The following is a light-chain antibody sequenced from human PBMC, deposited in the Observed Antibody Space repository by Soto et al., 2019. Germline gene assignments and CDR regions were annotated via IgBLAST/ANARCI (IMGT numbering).Light chain of an antibody. CDR3: QTWDTTTAHVL. Sequence: SYELTQPPSVSVSPGQTASMTCSGDILGDQYVCWYQQKPGQSPVLVVYQDNKRPSGIPERFSGSNSGNTASLTISGTQAMDEADYYCQTWDTTTAHVLFGGGTKLTVL. CDR2: QDN. J-gene: IGLJ2*01. CDR1: ILGDQY. V-gene: IGLV3-1*01.